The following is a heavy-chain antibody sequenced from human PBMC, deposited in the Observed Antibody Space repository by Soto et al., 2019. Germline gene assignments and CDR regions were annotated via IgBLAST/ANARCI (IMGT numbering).Heavy chain of an antibody. CDR2: IIPIFGTA. CDR1: GGTFSSYA. D-gene: IGHD5-12*01. CDR3: ARGRDGYKLYYYYGMDV. Sequence: SVKVSCKASGGTFSSYAISWVRQAPGQGLGWMGGIIPIFGTANYAQKFQGRVTITADESTSTAYMELSSLRSEDTAVYYCARGRDGYKLYYYYGMDVWGQGTTVTV. V-gene: IGHV1-69*13. J-gene: IGHJ6*02.